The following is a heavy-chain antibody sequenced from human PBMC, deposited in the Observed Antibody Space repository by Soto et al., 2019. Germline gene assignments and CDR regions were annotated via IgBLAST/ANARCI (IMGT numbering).Heavy chain of an antibody. Sequence: EVQLVESGGGLVQPGGSLRLSCAASGLPFGDNWMHWVRQAPGKGLVWVSRISNDGSDTTYADSVRGRFTVSRDNAKNTLYLQMNSLRAEDTAVYYCARDSYSSATHWGNGTLVTVSS. CDR3: ARDSYSSATH. J-gene: IGHJ4*01. CDR1: GLPFGDNW. V-gene: IGHV3-74*01. D-gene: IGHD4-4*01. CDR2: ISNDGSDT.